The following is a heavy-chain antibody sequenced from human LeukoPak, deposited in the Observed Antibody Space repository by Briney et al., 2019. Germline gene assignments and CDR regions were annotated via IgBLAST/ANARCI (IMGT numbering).Heavy chain of an antibody. J-gene: IGHJ4*02. CDR2: ISGSGGGTS. CDR1: GFTFSSYA. D-gene: IGHD6-13*01. V-gene: IGHV3-23*01. CDR3: AKSPGRQQLVSFDC. Sequence: AGGSLRLSCAASGFTFSSYAMSSVRQAPGKGLEWVSAISGSGGGTSYYADSVKGRFTISRDNSKNTMYLQMNGLRAEDTAVYYCAKSPGRQQLVSFDCWGQGTLVTVSS.